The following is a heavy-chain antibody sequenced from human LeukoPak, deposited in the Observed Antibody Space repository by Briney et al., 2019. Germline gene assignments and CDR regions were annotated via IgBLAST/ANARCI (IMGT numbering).Heavy chain of an antibody. D-gene: IGHD6-13*01. CDR2: IKKDGSEK. V-gene: IGHV3-7*03. J-gene: IGHJ4*02. CDR3: ARGLYSSTTYYFDY. CDR1: GFTSSSYW. Sequence: RGSLRLSCAASGFTSSSYWMSWVRQAPGKGLEWVANIKKDGSEKYYVDSVKGRFTISRDNAKDSLYLQMNSLRGEDTAVYYCARGLYSSTTYYFDYWGQGTLVTVSS.